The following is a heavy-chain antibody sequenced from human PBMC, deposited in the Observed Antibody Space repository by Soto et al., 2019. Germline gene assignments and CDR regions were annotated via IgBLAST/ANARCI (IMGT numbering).Heavy chain of an antibody. CDR2: ISGSGGST. D-gene: IGHD5-12*01. V-gene: IGHV3-23*01. CDR1: GFTFSNFA. J-gene: IGHJ4*02. Sequence: EVQLSQSGGGLVQPGGSLRLSCAASGFTFSNFAMRWVRQAPGKGLEWVSDISGSGGSTYYAESVKGRFTISRDNSNNTLFLQMNRLRVEDTAVYYCAKDIVAVGGYETFDFWGQGTMVTVSS. CDR3: AKDIVAVGGYETFDF.